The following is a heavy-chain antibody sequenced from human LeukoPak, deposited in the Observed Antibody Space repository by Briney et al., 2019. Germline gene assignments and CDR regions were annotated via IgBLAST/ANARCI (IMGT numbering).Heavy chain of an antibody. CDR3: ASLYYDSSGHTVDY. D-gene: IGHD3-22*01. CDR1: GFTFSSYW. V-gene: IGHV3-7*01. J-gene: IGHJ4*02. Sequence: PGGSLRLSCAASGFTFSSYWMSWVRQAPGKGLEWVANIKQDGSEKYYVDSVKGRFTISRDNAKNSLYLQMNSLRAEDTAVYYCASLYYDSSGHTVDYWGQGTLVTISS. CDR2: IKQDGSEK.